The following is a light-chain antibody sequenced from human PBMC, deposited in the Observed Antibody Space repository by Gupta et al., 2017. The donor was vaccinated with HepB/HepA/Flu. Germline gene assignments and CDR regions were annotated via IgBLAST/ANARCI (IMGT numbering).Light chain of an antibody. Sequence: DIQMTQSPSSLSASIGDRVSITCQASHTIITDLNWFQQRPGKAPKLLIYSASNLQSGVPSRFSGSGSGTDFTLTITRLQPEDFATYYCQQSYSPLWTFGQGTKVDIK. J-gene: IGKJ1*01. CDR1: HTIITD. CDR3: QQSYSPLWT. CDR2: SAS. V-gene: IGKV1-39*01.